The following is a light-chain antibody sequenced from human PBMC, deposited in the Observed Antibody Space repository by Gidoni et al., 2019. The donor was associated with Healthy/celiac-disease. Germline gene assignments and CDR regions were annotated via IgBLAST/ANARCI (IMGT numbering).Light chain of an antibody. Sequence: DIQMTQSPSTLSASVEDRVTITCRASQSISSWLAWYQQKPGKAPKLLIYKASSLESGVPSRFSGSGSGTEFTLTISSLQPDDFATYYCQQYNSYSPTFXQXTKVEIK. CDR1: QSISSW. J-gene: IGKJ1*01. CDR3: QQYNSYSPT. CDR2: KAS. V-gene: IGKV1-5*03.